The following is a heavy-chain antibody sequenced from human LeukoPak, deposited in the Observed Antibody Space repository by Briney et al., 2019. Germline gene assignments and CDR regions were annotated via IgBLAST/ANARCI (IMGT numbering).Heavy chain of an antibody. D-gene: IGHD5-18*01. Sequence: GGSLRLSCAASGFTFSSYGMHWVRQAPGKGLEWVAVISYDGSNKYYADSVKGRFTISRDNSKNTLYLQMNSLRAEDTAVYYCAKQGYSYGYYFDYWGQGTLVTVSS. CDR3: AKQGYSYGYYFDY. J-gene: IGHJ4*02. CDR2: ISYDGSNK. V-gene: IGHV3-30*18. CDR1: GFTFSSYG.